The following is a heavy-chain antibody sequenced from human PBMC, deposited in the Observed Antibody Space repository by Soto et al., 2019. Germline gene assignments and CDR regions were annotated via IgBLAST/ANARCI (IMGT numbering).Heavy chain of an antibody. D-gene: IGHD3-3*01. CDR2: INAGNGNT. J-gene: IGHJ5*02. CDR3: AREERFLEWLFSWFDP. CDR1: GYTFTSYA. V-gene: IGHV1-3*01. Sequence: ASVKLSCKACGYTFTSYAMHWVRQAPEQRLEWMGWINAGNGNTKYSQKFQGRVTITRDTSASTAYMELSSLRSEDTAVYYCAREERFLEWLFSWFDPWGQGTLVTSPQ.